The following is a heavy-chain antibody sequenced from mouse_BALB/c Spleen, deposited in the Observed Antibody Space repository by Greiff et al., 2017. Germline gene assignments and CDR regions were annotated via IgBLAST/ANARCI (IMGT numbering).Heavy chain of an antibody. CDR1: GYTFTDYN. V-gene: IGHV1S29*02. CDR3: ASTTVVAPDSMDD. CDR2: IYPYNGGT. J-gene: IGHJ4*01. Sequence: EVQLQQSGPELVKPGASVKISCKASGYTFTDYNMHWVKQSHGKSLEWIGYIYPYNGGTDYNQKFKSKATLTVDNSSSTAYMELRSLTSEDSAVYYCASTTVVAPDSMDDWGQGTSVTVSS. D-gene: IGHD1-1*01.